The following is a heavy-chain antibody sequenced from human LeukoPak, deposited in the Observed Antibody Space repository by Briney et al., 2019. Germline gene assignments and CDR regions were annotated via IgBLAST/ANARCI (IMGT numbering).Heavy chain of an antibody. V-gene: IGHV3-11*04. J-gene: IGHJ4*02. Sequence: GGSLRLSCAASGFTFSDYFMSWIRQAPGKGVEWVSYISISGSTIYYADSVKGRFTISRDKAKNSLYLQMNSLTAEDTAVYYCARVEYSSSWQIVYYFDYWGQGTLVTVSS. CDR1: GFTFSDYF. CDR3: ARVEYSSSWQIVYYFDY. CDR2: ISISGSTI. D-gene: IGHD6-13*01.